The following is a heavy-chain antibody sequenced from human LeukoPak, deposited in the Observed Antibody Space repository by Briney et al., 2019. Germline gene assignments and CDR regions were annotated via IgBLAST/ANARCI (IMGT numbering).Heavy chain of an antibody. V-gene: IGHV3-9*03. D-gene: IGHD2-21*02. CDR2: ISYNSDTI. CDR1: GFTFDDYA. Sequence: GGSLRLSCAASGFTFDDYAMHWVRQAPGKGLEWVSGISYNSDTIAYADSVKGRFTISRDNAKNSLYLQMNSLRAEDMALYYCAKDYCGGDCYSGWYFDLWGRGTLVTVSS. CDR3: AKDYCGGDCYSGWYFDL. J-gene: IGHJ2*01.